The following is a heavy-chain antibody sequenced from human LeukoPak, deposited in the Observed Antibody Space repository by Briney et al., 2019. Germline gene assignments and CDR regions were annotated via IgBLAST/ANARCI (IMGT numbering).Heavy chain of an antibody. D-gene: IGHD2-2*01. V-gene: IGHV3-9*01. J-gene: IGHJ4*02. CDR2: ISWNSGSI. CDR1: GFTFDDYA. Sequence: PGRSLRLSCAASGFTFDDYAMHWVRQAPGKGLEWVSGISWNSGSIGYADSVKGRFTISRDNAKKSLYLQMNSPRADDTALYYCAKASSEAFDYWGQGILVTVSS. CDR3: AKASSEAFDY.